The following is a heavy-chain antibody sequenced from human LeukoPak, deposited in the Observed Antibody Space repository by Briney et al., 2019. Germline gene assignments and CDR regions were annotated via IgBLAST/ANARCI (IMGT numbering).Heavy chain of an antibody. CDR1: GFIFSDHG. V-gene: IGHV3-30*02. D-gene: IGHD3-10*01. Sequence: GGSLRLSCAASGFIFSDHGVHWVRQAPGKGLEWVAFIRFDGSNKYYGDSVKGRFTIFRDNSMNTLYLQMNSLRAEDTAVYYCARDKGNYNYYYSYYVDVWGKGTTVIVSS. CDR2: IRFDGSNK. J-gene: IGHJ6*03. CDR3: ARDKGNYNYYYSYYVDV.